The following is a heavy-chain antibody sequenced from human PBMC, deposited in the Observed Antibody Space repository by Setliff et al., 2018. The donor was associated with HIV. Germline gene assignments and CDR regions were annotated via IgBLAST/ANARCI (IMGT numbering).Heavy chain of an antibody. V-gene: IGHV3-33*01. D-gene: IGHD4-17*01. CDR3: ARLYGDSNYFDY. Sequence: GGSLRLSCAPSGFTFSNFGMNWVRQAPGKGLEWVAVIWFDGSNKYYADSVKGRFTISRDNSKNTLYLQMNSLRAEDTAVYYCARLYGDSNYFDYWGQGTLVTVS. CDR1: GFTFSNFG. CDR2: IWFDGSNK. J-gene: IGHJ4*02.